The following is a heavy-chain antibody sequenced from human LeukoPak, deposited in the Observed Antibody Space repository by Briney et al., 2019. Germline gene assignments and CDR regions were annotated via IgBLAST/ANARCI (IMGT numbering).Heavy chain of an antibody. V-gene: IGHV1-8*01. D-gene: IGHD2-2*01. CDR1: GYTFTSYD. CDR3: ARVARGYCSSTSCAVIGY. J-gene: IGHJ4*02. CDR2: MNPNSGNT. Sequence: ASVKVSCKASGYTFTSYDINWVRRATGQGLEWMGWMNPNSGNTGYAQKFQGRVIMTRNTSISTAYMELSSLRSEDTAVYYCARVARGYCSSTSCAVIGYWGQGTLVTVSS.